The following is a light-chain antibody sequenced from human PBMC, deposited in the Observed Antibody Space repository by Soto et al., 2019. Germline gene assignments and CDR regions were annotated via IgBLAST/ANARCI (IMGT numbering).Light chain of an antibody. V-gene: IGKV1-39*01. Sequence: DIQMTQSPSSLSASVGDRVTITCRASQGISSYLNWYQQKPGKAPKLLIYAASSLQSGVPSRFSGSGSGTDFTLTISSLQTEDFATYYCPQSYSTPLAFGGGTKVEIK. CDR2: AAS. CDR1: QGISSY. J-gene: IGKJ4*01. CDR3: PQSYSTPLA.